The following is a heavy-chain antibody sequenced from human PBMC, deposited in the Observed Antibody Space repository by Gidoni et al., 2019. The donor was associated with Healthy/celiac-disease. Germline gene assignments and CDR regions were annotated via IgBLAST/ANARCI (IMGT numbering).Heavy chain of an antibody. J-gene: IGHJ6*02. CDR1: GGSISSYY. Sequence: QVQLQESGPGLVKPSETLSLTCTVSGGSISSYYWSWIRQPPGKGLEWIGYIYYSGSTNYNPSLKSRVTISVDTSKNQFSLKLSSVTAADTAVYYCARALGVVTPLLDGMDVWGQGTTVTVSS. CDR2: IYYSGST. D-gene: IGHD3-3*01. CDR3: ARALGVVTPLLDGMDV. V-gene: IGHV4-59*01.